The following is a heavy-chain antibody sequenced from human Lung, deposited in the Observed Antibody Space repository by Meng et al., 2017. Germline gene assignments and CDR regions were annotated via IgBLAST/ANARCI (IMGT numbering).Heavy chain of an antibody. CDR1: GGSISSSNYY. Sequence: QVQLQESGPVLVKPSQTLSLTCTFSGGSISSSNYYWSWIRQPPGKGLEWSGHIYNSGSTYYNPSLKSRITISVDTSKNQFSLKLSSVTAADTAVYYCARGQKGYFDLWGRGTLVTVSS. V-gene: IGHV4-30-4*01. CDR2: IYNSGST. CDR3: ARGQKGYFDL. J-gene: IGHJ2*01.